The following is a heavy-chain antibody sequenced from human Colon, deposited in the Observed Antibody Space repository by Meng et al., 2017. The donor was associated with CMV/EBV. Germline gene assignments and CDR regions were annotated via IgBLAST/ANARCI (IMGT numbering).Heavy chain of an antibody. V-gene: IGHV3-15*01. CDR1: GCTLTNAA. CDR3: TTLLRGF. Sequence: LRHSCAASGCTLTNAAMTWVRQASGKGLEWIGRIKSKIDGGKIDYAAPVRGRFAISRDDSKATVYLQIDTLEIEDTGMYYCTTLLRGFWGQGTLVTVSS. D-gene: IGHD2-15*01. J-gene: IGHJ4*02. CDR2: IKSKIDGGKI.